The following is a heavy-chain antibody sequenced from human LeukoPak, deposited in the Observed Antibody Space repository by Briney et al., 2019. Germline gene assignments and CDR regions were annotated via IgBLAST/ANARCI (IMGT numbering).Heavy chain of an antibody. J-gene: IGHJ4*02. V-gene: IGHV1-2*06. D-gene: IGHD6-19*01. CDR3: ARGFAVAGTRGKNFDY. CDR1: GYTFTGYY. CDR2: INPNSGGT. Sequence: ASVKVSCKASGYTFTGYYMHWVRQAPGQGLEWMGRINPNSGGTNYAQKFQGRVSMTRDTSISTAYMELSRLRSDDTAVYYCARGFAVAGTRGKNFDYWGQGTLVTVSS.